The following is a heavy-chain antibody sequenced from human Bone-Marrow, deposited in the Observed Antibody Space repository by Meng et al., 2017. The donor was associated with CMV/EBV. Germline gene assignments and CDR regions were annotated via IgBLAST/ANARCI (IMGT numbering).Heavy chain of an antibody. D-gene: IGHD3-22*01. Sequence: GESLKISCAASGFTFGSYSMNWVRQAPGKGLEWVSSISSSSSYIYYADSVKGRFTISRDNAKNSLYLQMNSLRAEDTAVYYCARDSLNYYDSSGYYYEPNAFDIWGQGTMVTVSS. CDR3: ARDSLNYYDSSGYYYEPNAFDI. CDR1: GFTFGSYS. V-gene: IGHV3-21*01. J-gene: IGHJ3*02. CDR2: ISSSSSYI.